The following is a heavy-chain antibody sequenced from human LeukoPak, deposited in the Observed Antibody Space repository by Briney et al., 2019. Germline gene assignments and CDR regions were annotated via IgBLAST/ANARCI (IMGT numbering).Heavy chain of an antibody. CDR2: IYYNGNT. CDR1: GDSISSSSYY. Sequence: SETLSLTCSVSGDSISSSSYYWSWIRQSPGKGLEWIGSIYYNGNTYYNPPLKSRLTIALDTSRNQFSLKLTSVTAADTAVYYCARASPTYDFWSGYSSFNWFDPWGQGTLVTVSS. V-gene: IGHV4-39*01. D-gene: IGHD3-3*01. CDR3: ARASPTYDFWSGYSSFNWFDP. J-gene: IGHJ5*02.